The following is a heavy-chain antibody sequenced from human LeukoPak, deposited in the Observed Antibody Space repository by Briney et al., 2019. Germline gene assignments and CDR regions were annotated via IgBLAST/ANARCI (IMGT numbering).Heavy chain of an antibody. V-gene: IGHV4-61*02. J-gene: IGHJ4*02. CDR2: IYTSGST. CDR1: GDSISSGSYY. D-gene: IGHD3-16*01. CDR3: ARDGGSKVVY. Sequence: SETLSLTCTVSGDSISSGSYYWSWIRQPAGKGREWIGRIYTSGSTNYNPSLKSRVTISVDTSKNQFSLKLSSVTAVDTAVYYCARDGGSKVVYRGQGTLVTVSS.